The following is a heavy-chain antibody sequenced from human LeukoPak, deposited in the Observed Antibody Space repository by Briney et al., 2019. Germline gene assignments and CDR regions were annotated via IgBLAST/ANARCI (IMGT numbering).Heavy chain of an antibody. CDR1: GGSISSYY. CDR3: ARSSSRFGELFPY. V-gene: IGHV4-59*01. Sequence: SGTLSLTCTVSGGSISSYYWSWIRQPPGKGLEWIGYIYYSGSTNYNPSLKSRVTISVDTSKNQFSLKLSSVTAADTAVYYCARSSSRFGELFPYWGQGTLVTVSS. D-gene: IGHD3-10*01. CDR2: IYYSGST. J-gene: IGHJ4*02.